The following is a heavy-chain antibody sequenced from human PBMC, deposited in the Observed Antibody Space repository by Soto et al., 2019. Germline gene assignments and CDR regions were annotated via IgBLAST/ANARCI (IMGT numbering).Heavy chain of an antibody. CDR2: ISYDGSNK. V-gene: IGHV3-30*18. Sequence: QVQLVESGGGVVQPGRSLRLSCAASGFTFSSYGMHWVRQAPGKGLEWVAVISYDGSNKYYADSVKGRFTISRDNSKNTLYLQMNSLRAEDTAVYYCAKDQRQGLVVWYFDLWGRGTLVTVSS. CDR1: GFTFSSYG. CDR3: AKDQRQGLVVWYFDL. D-gene: IGHD6-19*01. J-gene: IGHJ2*01.